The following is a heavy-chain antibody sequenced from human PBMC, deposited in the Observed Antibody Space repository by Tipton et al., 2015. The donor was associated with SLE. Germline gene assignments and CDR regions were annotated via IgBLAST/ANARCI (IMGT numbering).Heavy chain of an antibody. V-gene: IGHV4-59*08. CDR1: GGSISSYY. CDR2: IYYSGST. D-gene: IGHD4-23*01. J-gene: IGHJ5*02. Sequence: TLSLTCTVSGGSISSYYWSWIRQPPGKGLEWIGYIYYSGSTNYNPSLKSRVTISVDTSKNQFSLKLSSVTAADTAVYYCARTDGGNSRSWFDPWGQGAPVTVSS. CDR3: ARTDGGNSRSWFDP.